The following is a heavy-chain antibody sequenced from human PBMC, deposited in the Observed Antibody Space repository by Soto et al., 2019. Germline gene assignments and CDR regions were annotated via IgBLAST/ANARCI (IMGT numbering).Heavy chain of an antibody. CDR2: VETDGSIT. CDR3: ATLNSYGADY. CDR1: GFTFSSYW. J-gene: IGHJ4*02. V-gene: IGHV3-74*01. Sequence: GGSLRLSCAASGFTFSSYWMHWVRQAPGKGLVWVSRVETDGSITNYADSVKGRFTISRDNAKNTVYLQMNSLRAEDTAMYYCATLNSYGADYWGQGTLVTV. D-gene: IGHD5-18*01.